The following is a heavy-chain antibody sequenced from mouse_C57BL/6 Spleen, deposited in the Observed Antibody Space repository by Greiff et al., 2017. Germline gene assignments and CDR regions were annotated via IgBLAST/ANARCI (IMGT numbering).Heavy chain of an antibody. CDR1: GYTFTSYW. V-gene: IGHV1-64*01. CDR3: ARSPLLLSRDYAMDY. J-gene: IGHJ4*01. CDR2: IHPNSGST. Sequence: VQLQQSGAELVKPGASVKLSCKASGYTFTSYWMHWVKQRPGQGLEWIGMIHPNSGSTNYNEKFKSKATLTVDKSSSTAYMQLSSLTSEDSAVYYCARSPLLLSRDYAMDYWGQGTSVTVSS. D-gene: IGHD2-10*01.